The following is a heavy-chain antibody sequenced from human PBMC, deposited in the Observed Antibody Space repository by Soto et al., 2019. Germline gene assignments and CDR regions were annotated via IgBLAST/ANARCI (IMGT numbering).Heavy chain of an antibody. J-gene: IGHJ6*02. V-gene: IGHV3-74*01. CDR2: ISSDGSST. Sequence: PGGSLRLSCAASGFTLSDYWMHWVRQVPGKGLVWVSRISSDGSSTSYADSVKGRFTISRDNAKNTLYLQMNSLRAEDTAVYYCARDSSSWYEFRNYGMDVWGQGTTVTVSS. CDR1: GFTLSDYW. D-gene: IGHD6-13*01. CDR3: ARDSSSWYEFRNYGMDV.